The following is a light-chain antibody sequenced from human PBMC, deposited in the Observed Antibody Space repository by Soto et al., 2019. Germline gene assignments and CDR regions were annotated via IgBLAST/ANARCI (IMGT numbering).Light chain of an antibody. CDR2: EVN. V-gene: IGLV2-8*01. CDR3: AAWDDRLSAYV. CDR1: SSDVGGYNY. J-gene: IGLJ1*01. Sequence: QSALTQPPSASGSPGQSVTISCTGTSSDVGGYNYVSWYQQHPGKAPKLMIYEVNKRPSGVPDRFSGSKSGNSASLTVSGLQAEDEADYYCAAWDDRLSAYVFGTGTKLTVL.